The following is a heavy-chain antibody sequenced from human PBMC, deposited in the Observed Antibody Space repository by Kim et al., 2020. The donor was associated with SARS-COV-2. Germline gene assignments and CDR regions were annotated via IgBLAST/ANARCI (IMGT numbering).Heavy chain of an antibody. Sequence: SETLSLTCTVSGGSVSSGSYYWSWIRQPPGKGLEWIGYIYYSGSTNYNPSLKSRVTISVDTSKNQFSLKLSSVTAADTAVYYCARVRMVRAFFDYWGQGTLVTVSS. J-gene: IGHJ4*02. CDR1: GGSVSSGSYY. D-gene: IGHD3-10*01. CDR3: ARVRMVRAFFDY. V-gene: IGHV4-61*01. CDR2: IYYSGST.